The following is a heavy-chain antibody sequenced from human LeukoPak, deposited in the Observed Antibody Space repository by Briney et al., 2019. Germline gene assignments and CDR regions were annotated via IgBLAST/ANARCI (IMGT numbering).Heavy chain of an antibody. V-gene: IGHV3-7*03. CDR1: GFTFSSYW. J-gene: IGHJ4*02. CDR2: VKQDGSEK. Sequence: GGSLRLSCAASGFTFSSYWMSWVRQAPGKGLEWVANVKQDGSEKYYVDSVKGRFTISRDNAKNSLYLQMNSLRAEDTAVYYCARAPYCIGGSCRFDYWGQGTLVTVSS. CDR3: ARAPYCIGGSCRFDY. D-gene: IGHD2-15*01.